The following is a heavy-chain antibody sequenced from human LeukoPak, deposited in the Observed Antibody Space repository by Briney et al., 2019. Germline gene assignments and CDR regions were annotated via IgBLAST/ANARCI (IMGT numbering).Heavy chain of an antibody. D-gene: IGHD3-3*01. CDR1: GEFFSGFY. V-gene: IGHV4-34*01. J-gene: IGHJ6*04. CDR3: ARDTGRITIFPV. Sequence: SETLSLTCDVHGEFFSGFYWSWIRQSPGKGLEWLGDINHSGTTKYNPSLKSRVTLLIDTSKNHFSLKVNSVTAADTAVYYCARDTGRITIFPVWGKGTTVTVSS. CDR2: INHSGTT.